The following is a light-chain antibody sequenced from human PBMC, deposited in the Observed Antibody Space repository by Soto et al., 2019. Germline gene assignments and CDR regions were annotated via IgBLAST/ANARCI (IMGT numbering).Light chain of an antibody. CDR1: QSVNNN. CDR3: QQYNNLPPDT. CDR2: GAS. Sequence: EIILTQSPASLSVSPGERATLSCRASQSVNNNLAWYQQKPGQAPRLLIYGASTRATGIPGRFRGSGSGTEFTLTITSLQSEDFAVYFCQQYNNLPPDTFGKGTKLEI. V-gene: IGKV3-15*01. J-gene: IGKJ2*01.